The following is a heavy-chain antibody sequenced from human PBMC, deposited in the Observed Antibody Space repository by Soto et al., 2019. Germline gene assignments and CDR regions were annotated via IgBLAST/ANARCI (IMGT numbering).Heavy chain of an antibody. Sequence: ASVKVSCKASGYSFTDYHIHWVRQAPGQGLEWLGRINPKSGGTSTAQKFQGWVTMTRDRSISTVYMELTRLRSDDTAIYYCAREENCSGGTCYSEYFHRWGQGTLVTVSS. CDR1: GYSFTDYH. D-gene: IGHD2-15*01. CDR3: AREENCSGGTCYSEYFHR. V-gene: IGHV1-2*04. CDR2: INPKSGGT. J-gene: IGHJ1*01.